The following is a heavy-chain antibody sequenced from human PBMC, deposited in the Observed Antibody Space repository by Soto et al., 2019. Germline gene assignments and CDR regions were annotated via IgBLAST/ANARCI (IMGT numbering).Heavy chain of an antibody. Sequence: NPSETLSLTCTVSGGSISSYYWSWIRQPPGKGLEWIGYIYYSGSTNYNPSLKSRVTISVDTSKNQFSLKLSSVTAADTAVYYCARDGGGYYYGMDVWGQGTTVTVSS. V-gene: IGHV4-59*01. CDR3: ARDGGGYYYGMDV. D-gene: IGHD3-16*01. CDR2: IYYSGST. CDR1: GGSISSYY. J-gene: IGHJ6*02.